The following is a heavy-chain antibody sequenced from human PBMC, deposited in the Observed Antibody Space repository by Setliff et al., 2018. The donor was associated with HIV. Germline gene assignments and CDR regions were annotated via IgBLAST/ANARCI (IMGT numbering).Heavy chain of an antibody. Sequence: ASVKVSCKASGYTFTTYGISWVRQAPGQGPEWMGWINTETGNPMYAQGFRGRLVFSLDSSVNTAYLQINSLKTEDTAMYYCARVGSYWSTFDYWGQGALVT. V-gene: IGHV7-4-1*02. D-gene: IGHD2-8*02. CDR2: INTETGNP. J-gene: IGHJ4*02. CDR1: GYTFTTYG. CDR3: ARVGSYWSTFDY.